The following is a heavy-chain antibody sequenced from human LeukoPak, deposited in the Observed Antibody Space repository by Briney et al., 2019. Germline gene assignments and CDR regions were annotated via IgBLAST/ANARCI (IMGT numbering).Heavy chain of an antibody. CDR3: ARGPNKAALYYSDF. J-gene: IGHJ4*02. CDR1: GFTFNDFA. D-gene: IGHD6-6*01. V-gene: IGHV3-23*01. CDR2: ISGNGYTI. Sequence: GGSLRLSCAASGFTFNDFAMNWVRQAPGKGLEWVSAISGNGYTIYYAHSVKGRLAISRDNAKNTMFLEMNSLRAEDTAVFYCARGPNKAALYYSDFWGQGALVTVSS.